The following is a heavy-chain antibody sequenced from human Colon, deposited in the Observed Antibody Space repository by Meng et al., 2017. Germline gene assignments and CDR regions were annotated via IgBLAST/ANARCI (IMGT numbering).Heavy chain of an antibody. D-gene: IGHD2/OR15-2a*01. CDR3: ARRNSNNWFDP. V-gene: IGHV4-4*02. J-gene: IGHJ5*02. Sequence: PLQESGPGLVKPSGTLSLTCAVSGASSSGDNWWSWVRQTPGKGLEWLGEIFHSGTSNYNPSLKSRVTISVDKSKNQFSLRLSSVTAADTAVYYCARRNSNNWFDPWGQGILVTVSS. CDR1: GASSSGDNW. CDR2: IFHSGTS.